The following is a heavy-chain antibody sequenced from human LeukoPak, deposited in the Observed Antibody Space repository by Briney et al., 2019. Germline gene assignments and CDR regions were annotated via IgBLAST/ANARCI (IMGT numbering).Heavy chain of an antibody. J-gene: IGHJ6*03. CDR3: ARDPYSGSYGPYYYYYMDV. CDR2: ITSSSSYI. V-gene: IGHV3-21*06. D-gene: IGHD1-26*01. Sequence: GGSLRLSCAASGFTFSSYNMNWVRQAPGKGPEWVSSITSSSSYIYYADSVKGRFTISRDNAKNSLYPQMDSLRVEDTAVYYCARDPYSGSYGPYYYYYMDVWGKGTTVTISS. CDR1: GFTFSSYN.